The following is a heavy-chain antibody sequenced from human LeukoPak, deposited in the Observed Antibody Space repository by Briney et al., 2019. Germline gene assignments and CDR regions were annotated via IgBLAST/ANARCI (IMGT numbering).Heavy chain of an antibody. CDR2: ISSSSSYI. V-gene: IGHV3-21*04. D-gene: IGHD6-13*01. CDR1: GFTFSSYS. Sequence: GGSLRLSCAASGFTFSSYSMNWVRQAPGKGLEWVSSISSSSSYIYYADSVKGRFTISRDNSKNALFLQMHSLRAEDTAVYYCAKHLQYNSSGRDCWGQGTLVTVSS. J-gene: IGHJ4*02. CDR3: AKHLQYNSSGRDC.